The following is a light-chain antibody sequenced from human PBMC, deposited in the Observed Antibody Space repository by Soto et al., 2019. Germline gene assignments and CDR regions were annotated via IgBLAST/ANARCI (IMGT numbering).Light chain of an antibody. J-gene: IGKJ2*01. V-gene: IGKV3-20*01. CDR2: GAS. CDR3: QQYPGYT. Sequence: EIVLKQSPGTLSLSPGERATLSCRASQRVNSSYLAWYQQKSGQAPRLLIYGASSRATGIPDRFSGSGSGTDFTLTISRREPEDFAVYYCQQYPGYTFGQGTKLEIK. CDR1: QRVNSSY.